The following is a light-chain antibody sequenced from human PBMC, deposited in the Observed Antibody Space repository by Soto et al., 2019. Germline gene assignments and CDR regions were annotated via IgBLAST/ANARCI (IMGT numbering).Light chain of an antibody. J-gene: IGKJ1*01. Sequence: EIVLTQSPGTLSLSPGERATLSCRASQSVSSSYLAWYQQKPGQAPRLLIFGASGMATGVPDRFSGSGSGTDFALTISRLEPEDFAVYYCQQYSSSPWTFGQGTKVEIK. CDR1: QSVSSSY. CDR3: QQYSSSPWT. V-gene: IGKV3-20*01. CDR2: GAS.